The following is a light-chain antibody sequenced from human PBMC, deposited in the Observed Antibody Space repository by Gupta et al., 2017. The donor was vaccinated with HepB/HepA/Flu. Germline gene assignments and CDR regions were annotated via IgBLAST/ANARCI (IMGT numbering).Light chain of an antibody. CDR2: DDR. CDR3: QVWDSRTDYCV. J-gene: IGLJ3*02. Sequence: SYVLTQPPSVSVTPGKTARIPCGGNKIGSKSVHWYQQKPGQAPVLVFYDDRDRPSGIPERFSGSTAATTATPIISMVEAGDEAYYYCQVWDSRTDYCVFGEGTKLTVL. CDR1: KIGSKS. V-gene: IGLV3-21*03.